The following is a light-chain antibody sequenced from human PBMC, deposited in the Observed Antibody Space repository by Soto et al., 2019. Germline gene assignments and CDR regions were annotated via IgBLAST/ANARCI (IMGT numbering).Light chain of an antibody. Sequence: DIQMTQSPSTLSASVGDRVTITCRASQSISSWLTWYQQKAGQAPKLLIYKASTVESGVPSRFSGSGSGTEFTLTISSLQPDDSATYYCQQYYYFATFGQGTRVEVK. J-gene: IGKJ1*01. CDR1: QSISSW. CDR3: QQYYYFAT. CDR2: KAS. V-gene: IGKV1-5*03.